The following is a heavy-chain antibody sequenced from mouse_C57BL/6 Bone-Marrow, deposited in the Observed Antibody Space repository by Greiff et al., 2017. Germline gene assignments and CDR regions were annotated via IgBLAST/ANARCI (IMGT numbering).Heavy chain of an antibody. J-gene: IGHJ4*01. V-gene: IGHV5-12*01. Sequence: EVKLMESGGGLVQPGGSLKLSCAASGFTFSDYYMYWVRQTPEKRLEWVAYISNGGGSTYYPDTVKGRFTISRDNAKNTLYLQLSRLKSEDTAMDYCARVDYWGKGTSVTVSS. CDR1: GFTFSDYY. CDR2: ISNGGGST. CDR3: ARVDY.